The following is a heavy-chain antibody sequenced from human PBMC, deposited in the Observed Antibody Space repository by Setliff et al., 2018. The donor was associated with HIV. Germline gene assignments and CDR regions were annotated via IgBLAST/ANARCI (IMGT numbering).Heavy chain of an antibody. CDR3: ARWESAQKAFNP. Sequence: SETLSLTCTVSGVSITSHYWNWIRQSPGKGLEWIGFGHHSGHTRQNPSLASRVTISVDMSKNQFSLKLNSLSASDTAVYYCARWESAQKAFNPWGHGTMVTVSS. J-gene: IGHJ3*01. D-gene: IGHD1-26*01. CDR1: GVSITSHY. V-gene: IGHV4-4*09. CDR2: GHHSGHT.